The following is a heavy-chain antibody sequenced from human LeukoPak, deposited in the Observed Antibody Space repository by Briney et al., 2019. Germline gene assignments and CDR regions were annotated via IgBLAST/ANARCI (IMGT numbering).Heavy chain of an antibody. CDR3: ARDLSSSSVEPLFDY. CDR1: GFTFSSYA. Sequence: GRSLRLSCAASGFTFSSYAMHWVRQAPGKGLEWVAVISYDGSNKYYADSVKGRFTISRDNSKNTLYQQMNSLRAEDTAVYYCARDLSSSSVEPLFDYWGQGTLVTVSS. V-gene: IGHV3-30-3*01. CDR2: ISYDGSNK. J-gene: IGHJ4*02. D-gene: IGHD6-6*01.